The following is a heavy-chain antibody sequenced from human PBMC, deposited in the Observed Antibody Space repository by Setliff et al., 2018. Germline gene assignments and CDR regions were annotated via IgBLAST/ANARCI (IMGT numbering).Heavy chain of an antibody. Sequence: PSETLSLTCNVSGGSISTYYWTWIRQPPGKGLEFIGYVYYSGTTNYDPSLKSRVTISVDTSKNQFSLKLSSVTAADTAIYYCARGGTYRYFDYWGQGTLVTVSS. CDR2: VYYSGTT. V-gene: IGHV4-59*01. CDR3: ARGGTYRYFDY. J-gene: IGHJ4*02. CDR1: GGSISTYY.